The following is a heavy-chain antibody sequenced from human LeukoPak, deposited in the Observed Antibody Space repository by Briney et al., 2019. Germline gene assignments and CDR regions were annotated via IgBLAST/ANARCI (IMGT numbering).Heavy chain of an antibody. Sequence: GGSLRLSCAASGFTFSDYYMSWIRQAPGKGLEWVSYTSSSGSAIYYADSVKGRFTISRDNAKNSLYLQMNSLRAEDTAVYYCARDYYDNSAYYYMDVWGKGTTVTVSS. D-gene: IGHD3-22*01. CDR3: ARDYYDNSAYYYMDV. CDR1: GFTFSDYY. J-gene: IGHJ6*03. V-gene: IGHV3-11*04. CDR2: TSSSGSAI.